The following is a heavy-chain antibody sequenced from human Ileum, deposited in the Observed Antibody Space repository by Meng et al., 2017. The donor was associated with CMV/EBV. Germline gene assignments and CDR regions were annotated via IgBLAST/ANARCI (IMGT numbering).Heavy chain of an antibody. CDR3: ARGPGASTREGFDY. Sequence: VQLQQGGAGLLKPSETLSLTCAVYGGSFSGYYWSWIRQPPGKGLEWIGEINHSGSTNYNPSLKSRVTISVDTSKNQFSLNLRSVTAADTATYYCARGPGASTREGFDYWGLGTLVTVSS. D-gene: IGHD1-26*01. J-gene: IGHJ4*02. V-gene: IGHV4-34*01. CDR2: INHSGST. CDR1: GGSFSGYY.